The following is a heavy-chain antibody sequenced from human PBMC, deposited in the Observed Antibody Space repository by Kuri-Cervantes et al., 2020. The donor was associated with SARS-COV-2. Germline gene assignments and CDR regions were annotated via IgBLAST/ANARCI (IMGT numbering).Heavy chain of an antibody. Sequence: GGSLRLSCAASGFTVSSNYMSWVRQAPGKGLQWVSTIDFSAISTYYTDSVKGRFTISRDNPKNTLFLQMNSLRAEDTAVYYCTVTSLGYRRTTVRHADYWGQGTLVTVSS. J-gene: IGHJ4*02. D-gene: IGHD4-17*01. CDR3: TVTSLGYRRTTVRHADY. V-gene: IGHV3-53*01. CDR1: GFTVSSNY. CDR2: IDFSAIST.